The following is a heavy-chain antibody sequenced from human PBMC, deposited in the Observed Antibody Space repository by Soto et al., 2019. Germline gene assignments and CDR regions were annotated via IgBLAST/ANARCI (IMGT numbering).Heavy chain of an antibody. CDR1: GYTFTSYD. Sequence: ASVKVSCKASGYTFTSYDINWVRQATGQGLEWMGWMNPNSGNTGYAQKFQGRVTMTRNTSISTAYMELSSLRSEDTAVYYCARGHQWLVRKLFDYWGQGTLAAVSS. CDR3: ARGHQWLVRKLFDY. D-gene: IGHD6-19*01. V-gene: IGHV1-8*01. J-gene: IGHJ4*02. CDR2: MNPNSGNT.